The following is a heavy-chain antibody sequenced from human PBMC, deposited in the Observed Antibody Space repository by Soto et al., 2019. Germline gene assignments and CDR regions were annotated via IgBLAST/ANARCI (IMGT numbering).Heavy chain of an antibody. CDR1: GFTFSSYA. V-gene: IGHV3-23*01. Sequence: PGGSLRLSCAASGFTFSSYAMSWVRQAPGKGLEWVSAISGSGGSTYYADSVKGRFTISRDNSKNTLYLQMNSLRAEDTAVYYCAKAFFPYDDGDYLDYWGQGTLVPVSS. CDR2: ISGSGGST. J-gene: IGHJ4*02. D-gene: IGHD4-17*01. CDR3: AKAFFPYDDGDYLDY.